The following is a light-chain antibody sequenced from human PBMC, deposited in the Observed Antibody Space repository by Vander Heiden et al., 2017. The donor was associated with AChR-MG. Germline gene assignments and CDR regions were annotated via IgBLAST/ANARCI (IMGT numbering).Light chain of an antibody. CDR1: KLGNKY. CDR3: QAWDSSTGV. Sequence: SYQLTQPPSESVSPGQTASINCSGDKLGNKYASWYQQKPGQSPVLVIYQDTKRPSGIPERFSGSSSGNTATLTISGTQAMDEADYYCQAWDSSTGVFGGGTKLTVL. CDR2: QDT. V-gene: IGLV3-1*01. J-gene: IGLJ3*02.